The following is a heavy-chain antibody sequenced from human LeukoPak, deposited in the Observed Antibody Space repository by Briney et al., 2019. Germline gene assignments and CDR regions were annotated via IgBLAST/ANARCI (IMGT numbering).Heavy chain of an antibody. Sequence: SQTLSLTCAISGDSVSSNSAAWIWIRQSPSRGLEWLGRTYYRSKRYNDYAVSVKSRITINPDTSKNQFSLQLNSVTPEDTAVYYRAREGVWFGDNWFDPWGQGTLVTVSS. J-gene: IGHJ5*02. CDR3: AREGVWFGDNWFDP. V-gene: IGHV6-1*01. D-gene: IGHD3-10*01. CDR1: GDSVSSNSAA. CDR2: TYYRSKRYN.